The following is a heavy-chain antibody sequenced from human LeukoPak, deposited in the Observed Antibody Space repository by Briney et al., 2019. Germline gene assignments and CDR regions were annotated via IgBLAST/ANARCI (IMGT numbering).Heavy chain of an antibody. J-gene: IGHJ4*02. CDR1: GASISTYY. CDR2: IKTSGGT. V-gene: IGHV4-4*07. D-gene: IGHD3-10*01. CDR3: AKVAMYYYGSETYFFFDD. Sequence: KPSETLSLICRVSGASISTYYWSWIRQPVGKGLEWIGQIKTSGGTHYNSSLESRVTMSVDTSKKEFSLKLTSVTAADTAVYYCAKVAMYYYGSETYFFFDDWGQGTLVTVSS.